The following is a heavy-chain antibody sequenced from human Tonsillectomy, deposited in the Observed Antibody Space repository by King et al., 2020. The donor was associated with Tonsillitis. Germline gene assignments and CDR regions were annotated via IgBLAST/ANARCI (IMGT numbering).Heavy chain of an antibody. Sequence: QLVQSGGDLVQPGGSLRLSCAASGFTFSNSWMSWVRQAPGKGLEWVANISPDGNDKYYVDSVKGRFTISRDNAKNSLFLQMNSLRVEDTAVYYCATWRTYSVEYCGQGTLVTVSS. CDR3: ATWRTYSVEY. CDR2: ISPDGNDK. V-gene: IGHV3-7*01. CDR1: GFTFSNSW. D-gene: IGHD1/OR15-1a*01. J-gene: IGHJ4*02.